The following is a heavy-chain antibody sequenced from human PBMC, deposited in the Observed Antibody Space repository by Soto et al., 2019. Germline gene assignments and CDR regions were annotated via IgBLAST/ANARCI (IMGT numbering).Heavy chain of an antibody. Sequence: SETLSLTCSVSGGSISGYYWSWIRQTPEKGLEWIGYIYYSGSTNYNPSLKSRVTILMDMSKNQFSLKLTSVTAADTAVYYCAAAPRYWGQGILVT. J-gene: IGHJ4*02. V-gene: IGHV4-59*01. CDR2: IYYSGST. D-gene: IGHD2-15*01. CDR1: GGSISGYY. CDR3: AAAPRY.